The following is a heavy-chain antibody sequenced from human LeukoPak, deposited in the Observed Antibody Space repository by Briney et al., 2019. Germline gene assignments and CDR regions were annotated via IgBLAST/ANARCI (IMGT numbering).Heavy chain of an antibody. CDR2: IKQDGSEK. J-gene: IGHJ4*02. Sequence: GGSLRLSCATSGFTFSGYWMSWARQAPGKGLEWVANIKQDGSEKYYVGSVKGRFTISRDNAKNSLYLQMNNLRAEDTAVYYCARSTDYWGQGTLVTVSS. D-gene: IGHD5/OR15-5a*01. CDR1: GFTFSGYW. CDR3: ARSTDY. V-gene: IGHV3-7*01.